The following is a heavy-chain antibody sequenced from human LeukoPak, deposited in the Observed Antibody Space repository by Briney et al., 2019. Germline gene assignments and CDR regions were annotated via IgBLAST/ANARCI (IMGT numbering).Heavy chain of an antibody. D-gene: IGHD3-3*01. Sequence: GGSLRLSCAASGFTFSSYGMSWVRQAPGKGLEWVSAISGSGGSTYYADSVKGRFTISRDNSKNTLYLQMNSLRAEDTAVYYCARAYYDFWSGYIGPDIWGQGTMVTVSS. CDR3: ARAYYDFWSGYIGPDI. CDR2: ISGSGGST. J-gene: IGHJ3*02. CDR1: GFTFSSYG. V-gene: IGHV3-23*01.